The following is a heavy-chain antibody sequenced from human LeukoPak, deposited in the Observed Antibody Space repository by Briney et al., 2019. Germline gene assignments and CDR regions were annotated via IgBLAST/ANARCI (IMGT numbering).Heavy chain of an antibody. CDR3: ARPDTKYCSSTSCQVGYFDY. J-gene: IGHJ4*02. D-gene: IGHD2-2*01. CDR2: ISAYNGNT. CDR1: GYTFTSYG. V-gene: IGHV1-18*01. Sequence: PLASVKVSCKASGYTFTSYGISWVRQAPGQGLEWMGWISAYNGNTNYAQKPQGRVTMTTDTSTSTAYMELRSLRSDDTAVYYCARPDTKYCSSTSCQVGYFDYWGQGTLITVSS.